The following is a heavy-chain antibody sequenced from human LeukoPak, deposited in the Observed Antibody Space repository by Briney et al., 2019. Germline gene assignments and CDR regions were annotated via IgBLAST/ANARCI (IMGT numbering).Heavy chain of an antibody. CDR2: INHSARA. CDR1: GGSFSGYS. J-gene: IGHJ4*02. Sequence: PSETLSLTCDVHGGSFSGYSWNWIRQPPGKGLEWIGEINHSARAKCNPSIKSRVTISLEASNNACSLKVSSVTAADTAVYYCAAELDGYKTFDQWGQGTLVTVSS. CDR3: AAELDGYKTFDQ. D-gene: IGHD5-24*01. V-gene: IGHV4-34*01.